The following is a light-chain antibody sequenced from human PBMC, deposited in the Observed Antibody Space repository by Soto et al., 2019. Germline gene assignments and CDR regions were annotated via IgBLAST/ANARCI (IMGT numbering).Light chain of an antibody. J-gene: IGLJ1*01. CDR2: EVN. Sequence: QPVLTQPPSVSGSPGQSVAISCTGTSSDVGSYNRVSWYQQPPGTAPKVMIYEVNNRPSGVPDRFSGSKSGNTASLTISGLQAEDEADYYCSSYTSSNTYVFGTGTKLTVL. V-gene: IGLV2-18*02. CDR3: SSYTSSNTYV. CDR1: SSDVGSYNR.